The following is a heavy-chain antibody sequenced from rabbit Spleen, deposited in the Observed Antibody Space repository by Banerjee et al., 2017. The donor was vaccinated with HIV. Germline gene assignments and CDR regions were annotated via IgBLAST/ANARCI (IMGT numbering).Heavy chain of an antibody. J-gene: IGHJ4*01. V-gene: IGHV1S45*01. CDR3: ARSDSSWNL. CDR1: GFSFSNKC. D-gene: IGHD2-1*01. CDR2: ILNGDGRI. Sequence: EQLVESGGGLVKPEGSLTLTCKASGFSFSNKCICWVLQAPGKGLVWIAGILNGDGRIAYASWAKGRFTISKSTSTTVSLQMTSMTGADTATYFCARSDSSWNLWGPGTLVTVS.